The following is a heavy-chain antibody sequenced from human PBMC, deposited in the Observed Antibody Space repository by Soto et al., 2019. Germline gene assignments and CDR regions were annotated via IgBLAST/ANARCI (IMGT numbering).Heavy chain of an antibody. Sequence: SETLSLTCTVSDDSSSNYKWSWIRQPPGRRLEWIGYIDSNGGTSYNPSLQSRVTISVDTSKNQFSLKLSSVTAADTAVYYCARYGSGSYYRNWFDPWGQGTLVTVSS. D-gene: IGHD3-10*01. CDR1: DDSSSNYK. CDR3: ARYGSGSYYRNWFDP. CDR2: IDSNGGT. V-gene: IGHV4-59*01. J-gene: IGHJ5*02.